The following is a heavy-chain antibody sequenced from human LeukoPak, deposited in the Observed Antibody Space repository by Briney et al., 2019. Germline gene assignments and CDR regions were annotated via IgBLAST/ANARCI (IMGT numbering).Heavy chain of an antibody. Sequence: ASVKVSCKASGGTFSSYAISWVRQAPGQGLEWMGGIIPIFGTANYAQKFQGRVTTTADESTSTAYMELSSLRSEDTAVYYCARSGDIVVVPAATNNWFDPWGQGTLVTVSS. D-gene: IGHD2-2*01. CDR2: IIPIFGTA. J-gene: IGHJ5*02. V-gene: IGHV1-69*01. CDR3: ARSGDIVVVPAATNNWFDP. CDR1: GGTFSSYA.